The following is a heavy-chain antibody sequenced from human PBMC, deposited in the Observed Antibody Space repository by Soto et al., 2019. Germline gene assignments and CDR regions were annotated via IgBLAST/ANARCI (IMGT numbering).Heavy chain of an antibody. CDR3: ARKEADQEYYSYYYGMDV. D-gene: IGHD6-13*01. J-gene: IGHJ6*02. CDR1: GYTFTSYG. V-gene: IGHV1-18*04. CDR2: ISAYNGNT. Sequence: ASVKVSCKASGYTFTSYGISWVRQAPGQGLEWMGWISAYNGNTNYAQKLQGRVTMTTDTSTSTAYMELRSLRSDDTAVYYCARKEADQEYYSYYYGMDVWGQGTTVTVSS.